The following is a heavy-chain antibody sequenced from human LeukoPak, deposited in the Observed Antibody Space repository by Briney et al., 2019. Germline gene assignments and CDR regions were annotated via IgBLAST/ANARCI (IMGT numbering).Heavy chain of an antibody. J-gene: IGHJ4*02. V-gene: IGHV4-39*01. CDR2: IYYSGST. CDR1: GGSISSSCYY. Sequence: PSETLSLTCTVSGGSISSSCYYWGWIRQPPGKGLEWIGSIYYSGSTYYNPSLKSRVTISVDTSKTQFSLELSSVPAADTAVYYCARRPYGPRGVAFDYWGQGTLVTVSS. CDR3: ARRPYGPRGVAFDY. D-gene: IGHD3-10*01.